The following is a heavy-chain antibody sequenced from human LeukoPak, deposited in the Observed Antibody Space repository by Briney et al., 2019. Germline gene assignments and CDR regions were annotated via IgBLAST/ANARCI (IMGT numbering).Heavy chain of an antibody. CDR1: GGSISSYY. CDR2: IYTSGST. V-gene: IGHV4-4*07. CDR3: RGAPPDYYYYYYMDV. Sequence: SETLSLTCTVFGGSISSYYWSWIRQPAGKGLEWIGRIYTSGSTNYNPSLKSRVTMSVDTSKNQFSLKLSSVTAADTAVYYCRGAPPDYYYYYYMDVWGKGTTVTVSS. J-gene: IGHJ6*03. D-gene: IGHD1-26*01.